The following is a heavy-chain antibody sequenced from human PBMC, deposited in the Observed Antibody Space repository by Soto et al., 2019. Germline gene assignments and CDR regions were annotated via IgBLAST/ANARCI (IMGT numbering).Heavy chain of an antibody. CDR1: GYSFTSYW. V-gene: IGHV5-51*01. CDR3: ARRVSSSENYYYYYGMDA. D-gene: IGHD6-6*01. J-gene: IGHJ6*02. Sequence: GESLKISCKGSGYSFTSYWIGWVRQMPGKGLEWMGIIYPGDSDTRYSPSFQGQVTISADKSISTAYLQWSSLKASDTAMYYCARRVSSSENYYYYYGMDAWGQGTTVIVSS. CDR2: IYPGDSDT.